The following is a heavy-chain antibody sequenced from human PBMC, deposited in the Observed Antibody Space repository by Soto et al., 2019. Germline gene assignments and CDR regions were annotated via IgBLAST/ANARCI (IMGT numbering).Heavy chain of an antibody. CDR2: ISYSGST. CDR3: ARAPSGYYSGPDAFDI. Sequence: QVQLQESGPGLVKPSQTLSLTCTVSGGSISSGDYYWSWIRQPPGKGLEWIGYISYSGSTYYNPSLKSRVTISVDTSKNQFSLKLSSVTAADTAVYYCARAPSGYYSGPDAFDIWGQGTMVPVSS. V-gene: IGHV4-30-4*01. J-gene: IGHJ3*02. CDR1: GGSISSGDYY. D-gene: IGHD5-12*01.